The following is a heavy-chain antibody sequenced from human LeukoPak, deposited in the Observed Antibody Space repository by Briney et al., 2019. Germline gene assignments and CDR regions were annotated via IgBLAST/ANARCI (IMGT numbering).Heavy chain of an antibody. V-gene: IGHV4-34*01. CDR3: ARVGYDSSGLDY. Sequence: SETLSLTCAVYGGSFSGYYWSWIRQPPGKGLEWIGEIYHSGSTNYNPSLKSRVTISVDKSKNQFSLKLSSVTAADTAVYYCARVGYDSSGLDYWGQGTLVTVSS. J-gene: IGHJ4*02. CDR1: GGSFSGYY. D-gene: IGHD3-22*01. CDR2: IYHSGST.